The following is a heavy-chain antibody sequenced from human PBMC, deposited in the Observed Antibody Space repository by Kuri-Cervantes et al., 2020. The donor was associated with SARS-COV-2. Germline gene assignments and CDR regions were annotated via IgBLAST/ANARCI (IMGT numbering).Heavy chain of an antibody. CDR2: IYHSGST. D-gene: IGHD2-15*01. J-gene: IGHJ4*02. V-gene: IGHV4-4*02. Sequence: SETLSLTCAVSSGSIISGNWWSWVRQPPGKGLEWIGEIYHSGSTNYNPSLKSRVTISVDKSKNQFSLKLSSVTAADTAVYYCAREGYCSGGSCFDYWGQGTLVTVSS. CDR1: SGSIISGNW. CDR3: AREGYCSGGSCFDY.